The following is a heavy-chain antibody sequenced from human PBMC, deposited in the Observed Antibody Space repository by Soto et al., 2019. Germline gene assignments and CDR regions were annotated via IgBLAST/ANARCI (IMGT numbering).Heavy chain of an antibody. CDR3: ARELWGIEYPTHYFDY. J-gene: IGHJ4*02. Sequence: QVQLVQSGAEVKKPGASVKVSCKASGYTFTSYGVSWVRQAPGQGLEWMGWISAYNGNTNYAQKLQGRVTMTTDTSTSPAYQEPRSLKSGDPAVDYCARELWGIEYPTHYFDYWGQGTLVTVSS. D-gene: IGHD3-16*01. CDR1: GYTFTSYG. V-gene: IGHV1-18*01. CDR2: ISAYNGNT.